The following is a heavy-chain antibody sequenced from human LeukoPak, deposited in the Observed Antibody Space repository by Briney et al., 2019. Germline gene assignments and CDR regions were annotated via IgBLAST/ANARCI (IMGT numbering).Heavy chain of an antibody. V-gene: IGHV1-69*05. D-gene: IGHD1-26*01. CDR2: IIPMFNTA. Sequence: SVKVSCKASGGTFSSYAVSLVRQAPGQGLEWMGGIIPMFNTANYAQKFQGRVTITTEESTSTVYMELSSLGSEDTAMYYCARVFARGGEISGSYYYYWGQGTLVTVSS. J-gene: IGHJ4*02. CDR3: ARVFARGGEISGSYYYY. CDR1: GGTFSSYA.